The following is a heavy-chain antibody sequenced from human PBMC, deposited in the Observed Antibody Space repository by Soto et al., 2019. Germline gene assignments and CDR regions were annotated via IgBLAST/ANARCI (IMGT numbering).Heavy chain of an antibody. D-gene: IGHD6-13*01. V-gene: IGHV4-59*01. CDR3: ARGRYSSSWHPMNWFDP. CDR2: IYYSGST. Sequence: SETLSLTCSVSGGSISSYYWSWIRQPPGKGLEWIGYIYYSGSTNYNPSLKSRVTISVDTSKNQFSLKLSSVTAADTAVYYCARGRYSSSWHPMNWFDPWGQGTLVTVSS. CDR1: GGSISSYY. J-gene: IGHJ5*02.